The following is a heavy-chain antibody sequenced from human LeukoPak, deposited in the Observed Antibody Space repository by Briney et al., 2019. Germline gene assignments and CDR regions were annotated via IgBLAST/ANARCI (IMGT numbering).Heavy chain of an antibody. CDR3: ARGATYYDFWSGSRGWFDP. Sequence: SETLSLTCAVYGGSLSGYYWSWIRQPPGKGLEWIGEINHSGSTTYNTSPKSRVTISVDTSKNQLSLKLSSVSAADTAVYYCARGATYYDFWSGSRGWFDPWGQGTLVTVSS. V-gene: IGHV4-34*01. CDR1: GGSLSGYY. D-gene: IGHD3-3*01. J-gene: IGHJ5*02. CDR2: INHSGST.